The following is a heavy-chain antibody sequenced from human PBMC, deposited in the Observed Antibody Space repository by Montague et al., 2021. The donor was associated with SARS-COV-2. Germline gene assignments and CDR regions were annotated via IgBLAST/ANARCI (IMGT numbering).Heavy chain of an antibody. J-gene: IGHJ3*02. V-gene: IGHV4-39*01. CDR2: IYYSGST. Sequence: SETLSLTCTVSGGSISSSSYYWGWIRQPPGKGLEWIGSIYYSGSTYYNPSLKSRVTISVDTSKNQLSLKLSSVTAADTAVYYCAGPTYYYDSSGSDAFDIWGQGTMVTVSS. CDR1: GGSISSSSYY. D-gene: IGHD3-22*01. CDR3: AGPTYYYDSSGSDAFDI.